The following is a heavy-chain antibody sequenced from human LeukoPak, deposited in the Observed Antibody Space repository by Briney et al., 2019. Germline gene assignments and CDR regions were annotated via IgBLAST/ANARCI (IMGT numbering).Heavy chain of an antibody. CDR2: ISSSSSYI. Sequence: TGGSLRLSCAASGFTFSSYSMNWVRQAPGKALEWVSSISSSSSYIYYADSVKGRFTISRDNAKNSLYLQMNSLRAEDTAVYYCARDRDIAAAGNWFDPWGQGTLVTVSS. D-gene: IGHD6-13*01. CDR1: GFTFSSYS. J-gene: IGHJ5*02. CDR3: ARDRDIAAAGNWFDP. V-gene: IGHV3-21*01.